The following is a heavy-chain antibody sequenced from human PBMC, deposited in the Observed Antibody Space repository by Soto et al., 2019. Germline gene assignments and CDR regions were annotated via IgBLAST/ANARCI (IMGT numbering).Heavy chain of an antibody. V-gene: IGHV1-18*01. CDR3: ARDSAAAGPFAY. Sequence: QVQLVQSGAEVKKPGASVKVSCKASGYTFTSYGISWVRQAPGQGLEWMGWISAYNGNTNYAQKHQGRVTMTTDTPTSTAYMERRSLRADDTAVYYCARDSAAAGPFAYWGQGTLGTVSS. J-gene: IGHJ4*02. D-gene: IGHD6-25*01. CDR2: ISAYNGNT. CDR1: GYTFTSYG.